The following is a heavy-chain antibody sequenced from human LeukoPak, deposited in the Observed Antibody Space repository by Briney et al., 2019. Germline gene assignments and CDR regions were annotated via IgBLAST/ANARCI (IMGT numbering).Heavy chain of an antibody. CDR3: AKLLRGVVVPYFDS. J-gene: IGHJ4*02. Sequence: GGSLRLSCAAPGFTFSSSAMSWVRQAPGKGLEWVSAISGNGDRTHYADSVKGRFTVSRDTSTNTLFLQLNSLRAEDTAIYYCAKLLRGVVVPYFDSWGQGTLVTVSS. CDR1: GFTFSSSA. CDR2: ISGNGDRT. V-gene: IGHV3-23*01. D-gene: IGHD3-10*01.